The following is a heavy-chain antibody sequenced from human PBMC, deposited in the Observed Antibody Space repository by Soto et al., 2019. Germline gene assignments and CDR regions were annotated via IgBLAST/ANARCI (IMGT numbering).Heavy chain of an antibody. J-gene: IGHJ4*02. D-gene: IGHD5-12*01. CDR3: ARGGGRWLQLHY. CDR2: IGTAGDT. V-gene: IGHV3-13*01. Sequence: GGSLRLSCAASGFTFSSYDMHWVRQATGKGLEWVSAIGTAGDTYYPGSVKGRFTISRENAKNSLYLQMNSLRAGDTAVYYCARGGGRWLQLHYWGQGTLVTVSS. CDR1: GFTFSSYD.